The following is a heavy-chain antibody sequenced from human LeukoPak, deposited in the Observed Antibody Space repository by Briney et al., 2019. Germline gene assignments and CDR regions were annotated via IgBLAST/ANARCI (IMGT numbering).Heavy chain of an antibody. CDR2: IYYSGSP. J-gene: IGHJ4*01. CDR3: ARENTLVRGTRNPFDY. V-gene: IGHV4-59*12. D-gene: IGHD3-10*01. Sequence: SETLSLTCTVSGGSISSYYWNWIRQPPGKGLEWIGYIYYSGSPNYNPSLKNRDTISLDTSKNQFSLQLNSVTPEDTAVYYCARENTLVRGTRNPFDYWGRGTLVTVSS. CDR1: GGSISSYY.